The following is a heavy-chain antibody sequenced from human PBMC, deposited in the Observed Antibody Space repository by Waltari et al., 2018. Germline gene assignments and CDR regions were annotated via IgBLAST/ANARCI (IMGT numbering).Heavy chain of an antibody. CDR3: ARRRSGSNSQALEN. V-gene: IGHV3-53*02. Sequence: EVQVVETGGGLIQPGGSLRLSCAVSGFTVGTFYMSWVRQAPGKGLGWGSVIYRDGSTYYAASVKGRFTISRDNSKNNLYLQMDSLGPEDTAVYYCARRRSGSNSQALENWGQGTLVIVSS. D-gene: IGHD4-4*01. CDR2: IYRDGST. CDR1: GFTVGTFY. J-gene: IGHJ4*02.